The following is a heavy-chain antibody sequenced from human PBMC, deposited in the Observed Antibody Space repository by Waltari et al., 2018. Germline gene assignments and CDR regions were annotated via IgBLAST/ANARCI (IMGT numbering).Heavy chain of an antibody. V-gene: IGHV4-34*01. D-gene: IGHD3-3*01. J-gene: IGHJ4*02. CDR2: INHSGST. Sequence: QVQLQQWGAGLLKPSETLSLTCAVYGGSFSGYYWSWIRQPPGKGLGWIGEINHSGSTNSNPALKSRVTISLDTSNNQFSRKLSSVTAADTAVYYCARKSITIFGVVIRRAPYYFDYWGQGTLVTVSS. CDR3: ARKSITIFGVVIRRAPYYFDY. CDR1: GGSFSGYY.